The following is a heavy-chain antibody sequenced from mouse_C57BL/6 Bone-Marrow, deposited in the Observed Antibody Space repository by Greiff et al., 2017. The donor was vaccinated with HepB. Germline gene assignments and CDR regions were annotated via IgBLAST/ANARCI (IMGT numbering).Heavy chain of an antibody. V-gene: IGHV1-81*01. J-gene: IGHJ4*01. CDR3: ARYGLYYAMDY. CDR1: GYTFTSYG. Sequence: QVHVKQSGAELARPGASVKLSCKASGYTFTSYGISGVKQRTGQGLEWIGEIYPRSGNTYYNEKFKGKATLTADKSSSTAYMELRSLTSEDSAVYFCARYGLYYAMDYWGQGTSVTVSS. D-gene: IGHD1-1*02. CDR2: IYPRSGNT.